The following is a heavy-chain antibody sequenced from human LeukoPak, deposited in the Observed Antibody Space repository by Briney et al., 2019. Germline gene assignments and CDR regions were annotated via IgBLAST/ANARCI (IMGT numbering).Heavy chain of an antibody. V-gene: IGHV4-4*02. J-gene: IGHJ4*02. CDR2: IYHSGST. CDR3: ATYLRGYSSSWFFDY. D-gene: IGHD6-13*01. CDR1: GGSISSSNW. Sequence: PSGTLSLTCAVSGGSISSSNWWSWVRQPPGKGLEWIGEIYHSGSTNYNPSLKSRVTISVDKSKNQFSLKLSSVTAADTAVYYCATYLRGYSSSWFFDYWGQGTLVTVSS.